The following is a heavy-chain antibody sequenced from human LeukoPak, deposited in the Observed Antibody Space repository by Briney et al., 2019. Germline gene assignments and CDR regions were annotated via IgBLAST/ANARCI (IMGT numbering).Heavy chain of an antibody. CDR2: IYSGGST. Sequence: GGSLRLSCAASGFTFSSYWMNWARQAPGKGLEWVSVIYSGGSTYYADSVKGRFTISRDNSKNTLYLQMNSLRAEDTAVYYCASSPNSYCSSTSCPFDYWGQGTLVTVSS. V-gene: IGHV3-53*01. D-gene: IGHD2-2*01. CDR3: ASSPNSYCSSTSCPFDY. J-gene: IGHJ4*02. CDR1: GFTFSSYW.